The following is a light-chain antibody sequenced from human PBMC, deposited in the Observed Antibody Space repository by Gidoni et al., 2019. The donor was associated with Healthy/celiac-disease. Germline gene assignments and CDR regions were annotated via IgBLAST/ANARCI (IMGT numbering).Light chain of an antibody. CDR2: GSS. V-gene: IGKV3-15*01. J-gene: IGKJ2*01. CDR1: QSLSSN. CDR3: QQYKNWPPGDT. Sequence: VMPQSQATLSVSPGERATLSCRASQSLSSNLAWYQQKPGQAHRLLIYGSSTRAIGSPARFSGSGSGTEFTLTISSLQSEDFAVYYCQQYKNWPPGDTFGQGTKLEIK.